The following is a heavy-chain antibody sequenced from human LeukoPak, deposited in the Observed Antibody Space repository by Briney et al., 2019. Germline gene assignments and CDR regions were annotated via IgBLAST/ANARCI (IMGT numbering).Heavy chain of an antibody. V-gene: IGHV3-64*01. Sequence: GGSLRLSCAASGFSFNTYALHWVRQAPGKGLEYVSAINYNGDSAYYANSVKGRFIISRDNSKKTLFLQMGSPRAEDTAVYYCARDSGGDAYNDYFNSWGQGTLVTVSS. CDR3: ARDSGGDAYNDYFNS. CDR1: GFSFNTYA. D-gene: IGHD5-24*01. CDR2: INYNGDSA. J-gene: IGHJ4*02.